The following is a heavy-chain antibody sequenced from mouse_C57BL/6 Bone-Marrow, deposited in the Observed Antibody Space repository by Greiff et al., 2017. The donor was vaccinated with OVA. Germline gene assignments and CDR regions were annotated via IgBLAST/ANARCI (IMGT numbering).Heavy chain of an antibody. D-gene: IGHD1-1*01. CDR3: ARPYGRFYWYFEV. V-gene: IGHV3-6*01. Sequence: EVQLVESGPGLVKPSQSLSLTCSVTGYSITSGYYWNWLRQFPGNKLEWMGYISYDGSNNYNPSLKNRISITRDTSKNQFFLKLNSVTTEDTATYYCARPYGRFYWYFEVWGTGTTVTVSS. J-gene: IGHJ1*03. CDR1: GYSITSGYY. CDR2: ISYDGSN.